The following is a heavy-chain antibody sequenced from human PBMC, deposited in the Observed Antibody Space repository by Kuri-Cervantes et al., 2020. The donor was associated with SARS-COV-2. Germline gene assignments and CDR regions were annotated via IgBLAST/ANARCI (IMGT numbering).Heavy chain of an antibody. V-gene: IGHV4-38-2*02. Sequence: SETLSLTCTVSGCSISSGYYWGWIRQPPGKGLEWIGSIYYSGSTYNNPSLKSRVTISADTSKNQFSLRLRSVTAADTAVYYCARRQPTVFGAADWFDPWGRGTLVTVSS. D-gene: IGHD3-3*01. CDR1: GCSISSGYY. CDR2: IYYSGST. CDR3: ARRQPTVFGAADWFDP. J-gene: IGHJ5*02.